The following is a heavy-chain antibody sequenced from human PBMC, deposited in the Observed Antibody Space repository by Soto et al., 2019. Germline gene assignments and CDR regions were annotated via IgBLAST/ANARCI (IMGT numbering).Heavy chain of an antibody. CDR1: GGSISSGDYY. D-gene: IGHD2-2*01. CDR2: IYYSGST. CDR3: VRETCTSASCPWGWFDP. Sequence: SETLSLTCTVSGGSISSGDYYWSWIRQPPGKDLEWIGYIYYSGSTYYNPSLKGRVTVSMDTSKNQFSLKLGSVTAADTAVYYCVRETCTSASCPWGWFDPWGQGTLVTVSS. J-gene: IGHJ5*02. V-gene: IGHV4-30-4*01.